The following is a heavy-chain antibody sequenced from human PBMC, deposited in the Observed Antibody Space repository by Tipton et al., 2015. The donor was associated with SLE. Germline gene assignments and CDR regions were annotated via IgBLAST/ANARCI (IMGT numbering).Heavy chain of an antibody. J-gene: IGHJ4*02. V-gene: IGHV4-59*11. CDR2: IYYRGNT. CDR3: ARAHSYYFDSSGYYVGGCYFDY. CDR1: GGSISNHF. D-gene: IGHD3-22*01. Sequence: TLSLTCSVSGGSISNHFWTWIRQPPGKGLEWIGHIYYRGNTNYNPSLKSRVTISVDTSKNQFSLKLSSVTAADTAVYYCARAHSYYFDSSGYYVGGCYFDYWGQGTLFPVSS.